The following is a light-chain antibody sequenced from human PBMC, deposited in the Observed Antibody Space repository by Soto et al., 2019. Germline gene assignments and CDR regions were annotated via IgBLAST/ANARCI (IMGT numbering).Light chain of an antibody. CDR3: QQYNHWPPWT. J-gene: IGKJ1*01. Sequence: EVVLTQSPATLSLSPGERATLSCRASENVRKFLDWYQQKPGQAPRLLIHGASNRATGIPARFSGSGSGTEFTLTISSLKPEDFAVYYCQQYNHWPPWTFGQGTRVEIQ. V-gene: IGKV3-11*01. CDR1: ENVRKF. CDR2: GAS.